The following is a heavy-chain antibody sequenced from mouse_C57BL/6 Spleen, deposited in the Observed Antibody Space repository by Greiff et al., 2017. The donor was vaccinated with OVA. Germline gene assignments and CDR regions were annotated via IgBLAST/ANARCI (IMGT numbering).Heavy chain of an antibody. V-gene: IGHV1-9*01. J-gene: IGHJ4*01. CDR3: ARGAIASNYPYYYAMDY. Sequence: QVQLQQSGAELMKPGASVKLSCKATGYTFTGYWIEWVKQRPGHGLEWIGEILPGSGSTNYNEKFKGKATFTADTSSNTAYMQLSSLTTEDSAIYYWARGAIASNYPYYYAMDYWGQGTSVTVSS. CDR1: GYTFTGYW. D-gene: IGHD2-5*01. CDR2: ILPGSGST.